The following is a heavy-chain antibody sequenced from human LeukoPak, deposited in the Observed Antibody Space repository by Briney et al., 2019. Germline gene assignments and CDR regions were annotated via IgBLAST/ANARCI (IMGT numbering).Heavy chain of an antibody. Sequence: SETLSLTCTVSGGSISSYYWSWIRQPAGKGLDWIGRIYTSGSTNYNPSLKSRVTISVDTSKNQFSLKLSSVTAADTAVYYCARVDSSSWYRGLNWFDPWGQGTLVTVSS. D-gene: IGHD6-13*01. CDR3: ARVDSSSWYRGLNWFDP. V-gene: IGHV4-4*07. CDR2: IYTSGST. J-gene: IGHJ5*02. CDR1: GGSISSYY.